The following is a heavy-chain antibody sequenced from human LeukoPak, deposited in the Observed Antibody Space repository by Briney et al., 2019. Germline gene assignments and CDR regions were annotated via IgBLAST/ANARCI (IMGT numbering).Heavy chain of an antibody. CDR2: ISPKNGGT. J-gene: IGHJ5*02. V-gene: IGHV1-2*02. Sequence: ASVKVSCKSSGYTFTDYYMHWVRQAPGQGLEWMGWISPKNGGTNYAQKFQGRVTMTKDTSISTVYTELSSLRSDDTAIYYCAREYEEALAVTGFDPWGQGTLVTVSS. D-gene: IGHD6-19*01. CDR3: AREYEEALAVTGFDP. CDR1: GYTFTDYY.